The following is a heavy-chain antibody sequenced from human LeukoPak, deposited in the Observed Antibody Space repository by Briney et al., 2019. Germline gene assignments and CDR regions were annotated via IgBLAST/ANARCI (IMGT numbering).Heavy chain of an antibody. Sequence: ASVKVSCKASGGTFSNYAISWVRQAPGQGLEWMGWISAYNGNTNYAQKLQGRVTMTRDTSITTAYMELSGLTSEDTAVYYCAREFYYYDSSGYSRAFDIWGQGTMVTVSS. J-gene: IGHJ3*02. V-gene: IGHV1-18*01. CDR2: ISAYNGNT. D-gene: IGHD3-22*01. CDR1: GGTFSNYA. CDR3: AREFYYYDSSGYSRAFDI.